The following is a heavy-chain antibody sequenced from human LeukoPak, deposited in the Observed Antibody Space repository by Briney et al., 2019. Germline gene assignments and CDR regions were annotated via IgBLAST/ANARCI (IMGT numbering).Heavy chain of an antibody. Sequence: PSETLSLTCAVYGGSFSGYYWSWIRQPPGKGLEWVSAISGSGGSTYYADSVKGRFTISRDNSKNTLYLQMNSLRAEDTAVYYCAKRPYGSGSYYTFDYWGQGTLVTVSS. CDR1: GGSFSGYY. V-gene: IGHV3-23*01. CDR2: ISGSGGST. D-gene: IGHD3-10*01. J-gene: IGHJ4*02. CDR3: AKRPYGSGSYYTFDY.